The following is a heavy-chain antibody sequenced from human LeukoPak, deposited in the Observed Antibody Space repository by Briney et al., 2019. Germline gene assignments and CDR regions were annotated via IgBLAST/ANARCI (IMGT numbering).Heavy chain of an antibody. CDR3: ASTSYDSSGYYPSSFNY. CDR1: GGSFSGYY. V-gene: IGHV4-34*01. Sequence: SETLSLTCAVYGGSFSGYYWSWIRQPPGKGLEWIGEINHSGSTNYNPSLKSRVTISVDTSKNQFSLKLSSVTAADTAVYYCASTSYDSSGYYPSSFNYWGQGTLVTVSS. D-gene: IGHD3-22*01. CDR2: INHSGST. J-gene: IGHJ4*02.